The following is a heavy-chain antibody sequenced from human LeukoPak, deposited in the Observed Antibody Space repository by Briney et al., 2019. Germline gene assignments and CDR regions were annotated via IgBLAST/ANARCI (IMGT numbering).Heavy chain of an antibody. CDR3: ARDSPVRQQLNWLDP. CDR2: ISSSSITI. D-gene: IGHD6-13*01. CDR1: GFTFSKYH. Sequence: GGSLRLSCVASGFTFSKYHMNWVRQAPGKGLEWVSYISSSSITIYYADSVKGRFTISRDNAKNSLYLQMNSLRAEDTAVYYCARDSPVRQQLNWLDPWGQGTLVTVSS. V-gene: IGHV3-48*01. J-gene: IGHJ5*02.